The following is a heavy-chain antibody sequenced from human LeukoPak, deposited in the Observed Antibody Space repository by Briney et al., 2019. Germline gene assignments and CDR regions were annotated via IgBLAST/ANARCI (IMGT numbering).Heavy chain of an antibody. CDR1: GYTFTSYD. CDR2: MNPNSGNT. J-gene: IGHJ4*02. D-gene: IGHD3-9*01. Sequence: GASVKVSCKASGYTFTSYDINWVRQATGQGLEWMGWMNPNSGNTGYAQKFQGRVTMTRNTSISTAYMELSSLRSEDTAVYYCARGPLRYFDWSVSSGEGLNYWGQGTLVTVSS. V-gene: IGHV1-8*01. CDR3: ARGPLRYFDWSVSSGEGLNY.